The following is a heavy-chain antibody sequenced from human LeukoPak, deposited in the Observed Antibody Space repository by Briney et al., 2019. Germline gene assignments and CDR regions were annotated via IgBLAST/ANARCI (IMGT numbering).Heavy chain of an antibody. Sequence: GGSLRLSCSASGFTFSDYDMNWVRQAPGKGLEWVSSISYLSSHVYYGDSVKGRFSISRDNAKNSLYLQMNSLGGEDTAIYYCGRAFPPLRTSSAGDLWGQGILVTVSS. V-gene: IGHV3-21*01. CDR1: GFTFSDYD. CDR3: GRAFPPLRTSSAGDL. D-gene: IGHD3-16*01. CDR2: ISYLSSHV. J-gene: IGHJ4*02.